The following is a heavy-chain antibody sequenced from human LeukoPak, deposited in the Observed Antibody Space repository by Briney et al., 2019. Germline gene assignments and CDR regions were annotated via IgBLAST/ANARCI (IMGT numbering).Heavy chain of an antibody. Sequence: GASVKVSCKPSGYTFTGYDINWVRQAAGQGFEWMGWMHPNSGDTGYAHNLQGRITITRDSSTATVFMELSSLRSEDTAMYYCARGRLNGNVDFWGQGTLVTVSS. CDR3: ARGRLNGNVDF. D-gene: IGHD1-20*01. CDR1: GYTFTGYD. V-gene: IGHV1-8*01. CDR2: MHPNSGDT. J-gene: IGHJ4*02.